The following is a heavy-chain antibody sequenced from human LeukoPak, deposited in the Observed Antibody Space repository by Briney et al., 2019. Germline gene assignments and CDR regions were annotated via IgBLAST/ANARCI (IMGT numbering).Heavy chain of an antibody. CDR1: GFTFNSYE. J-gene: IGHJ4*02. V-gene: IGHV3-48*03. D-gene: IGHD4-23*01. CDR2: TTNSGSTK. CDR3: VRDDGGNSWDY. Sequence: PGGSLRLSCAASGFTFNSYEMNWVRQAPGKGLEWVSYTTNSGSTKYYADSVKGRFTISRDNAKNSLYLQMNSLRAEDTAVYYCVRDDGGNSWDYWGQGALVTVSS.